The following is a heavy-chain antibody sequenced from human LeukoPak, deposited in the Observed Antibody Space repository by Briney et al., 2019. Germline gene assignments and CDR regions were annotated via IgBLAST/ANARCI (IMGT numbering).Heavy chain of an antibody. Sequence: PSETLSLTCTVSGGSMSGGSYYWTWIRQPAGKGLEWIGRIHTSGGTNYNPSLKSRVTISIDTSKNQFSLYLSSVTAADTAVYYCARVTGYMTEDYFDYWGQGTLITVSS. V-gene: IGHV4-61*02. J-gene: IGHJ4*02. CDR1: GGSMSGGSYY. D-gene: IGHD6-13*01. CDR2: IHTSGGT. CDR3: ARVTGYMTEDYFDY.